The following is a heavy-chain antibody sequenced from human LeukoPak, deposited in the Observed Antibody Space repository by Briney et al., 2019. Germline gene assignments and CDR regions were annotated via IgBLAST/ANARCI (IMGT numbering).Heavy chain of an antibody. Sequence: SKTLSLTCAVYGGSFSGYYWSWIRQPPGKGLEWIGEINHSGSTNYNPSLKSRVTISVDTSKNQFSLKLSSVTAADTAVYYCARGRGYCTNGVCYRYYYYYMEVWGNGTTVTVSS. J-gene: IGHJ6*03. V-gene: IGHV4-34*01. D-gene: IGHD2-8*01. CDR1: GGSFSGYY. CDR2: INHSGST. CDR3: ARGRGYCTNGVCYRYYYYYMEV.